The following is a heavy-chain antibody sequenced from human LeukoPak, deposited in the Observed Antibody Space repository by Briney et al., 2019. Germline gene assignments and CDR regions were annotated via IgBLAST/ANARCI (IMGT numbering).Heavy chain of an antibody. J-gene: IGHJ4*02. CDR3: ARERGRRWFGELSFDY. CDR2: IWYDGSNR. CDR1: GFTFSSYG. Sequence: GGSLRLSCAASGFTFSSYGMHWVRQAPGKGLEWVAVIWYDGSNRYYADSVKGRFTISRDTSKSTLYLQMNSLRAEDTAVYYCARERGRRWFGELSFDYWGQGTLVTVSS. D-gene: IGHD3-10*01. V-gene: IGHV3-33*01.